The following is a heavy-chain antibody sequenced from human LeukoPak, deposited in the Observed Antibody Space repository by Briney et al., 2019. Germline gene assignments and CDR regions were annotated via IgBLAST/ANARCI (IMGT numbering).Heavy chain of an antibody. CDR1: GFIFTDVW. CDR2: IKSKSDGGTI. V-gene: IGHV3-15*01. Sequence: GGSLRLSCAGAGFIFTDVWMSWVRQAPGKGLEWVGRIKSKSDGGTIDYAAPVKGRITVSRDDSRKTLSLELNNLKTEDTGVYYCTTDLDYWGQGTLVTVSS. CDR3: TTDLDY. J-gene: IGHJ4*02.